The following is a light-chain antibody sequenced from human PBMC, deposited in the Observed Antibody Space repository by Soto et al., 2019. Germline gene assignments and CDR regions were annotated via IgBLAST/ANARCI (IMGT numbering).Light chain of an antibody. J-gene: IGKJ4*01. V-gene: IGKV4-1*01. CDR2: RAS. Sequence: DIVITQSPHSLAVSLGERAAIKCKSSESVLFTSNNKNYLAWFQQKPRQPPKLLVSRASTRESGVPERFSGSGSGTDFTLTISSLQAEDVEVYYCQQYYTNPLTFGGGTKVDIK. CDR3: QQYYTNPLT. CDR1: ESVLFTSNNKNY.